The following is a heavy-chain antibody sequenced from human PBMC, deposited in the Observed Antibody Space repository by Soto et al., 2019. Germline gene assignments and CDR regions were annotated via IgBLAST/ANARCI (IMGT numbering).Heavy chain of an antibody. CDR3: AKTRALWAFDY. CDR1: GGTFSSFT. D-gene: IGHD7-27*01. V-gene: IGHV1-69*02. Sequence: QVQLVQSGAEVKKPGSSVKVSCKASGGTFSSFTISWVRQAPGQGLEWMGRIIPMSDVANYAQKFQGRVTITADKSTSTVYMELNSLRSEDTAVYYCAKTRALWAFDYWGQGTLVTVSS. CDR2: IIPMSDVA. J-gene: IGHJ4*02.